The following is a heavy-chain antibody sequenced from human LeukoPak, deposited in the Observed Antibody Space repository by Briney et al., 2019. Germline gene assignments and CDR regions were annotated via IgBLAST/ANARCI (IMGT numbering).Heavy chain of an antibody. CDR1: GYTFNDDY. V-gene: IGHV1-2*02. J-gene: IGHJ4*02. CDR3: ARDSSDVVTGSYHF. CDR2: IKPNSGRT. Sequence: GASLKVSCMPSGYTFNDDYLYWVRQAPGQGLEWMGWIKPNSGRTTYPPKVQGRVTLTTDTSISTAYTELSSLISGDTALYYCARDSSDVVTGSYHFWGQGTLVTVSS. D-gene: IGHD3-9*01.